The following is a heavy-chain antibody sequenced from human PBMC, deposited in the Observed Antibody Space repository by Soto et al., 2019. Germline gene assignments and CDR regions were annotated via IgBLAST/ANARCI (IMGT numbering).Heavy chain of an antibody. CDR3: ARHGGYDILTGYYLPGWFDP. V-gene: IGHV4-39*01. J-gene: IGHJ5*02. CDR1: GGSISSSSYY. D-gene: IGHD3-9*01. Sequence: SETLSLTCTVSGGSISSSSYYWGWIRQPPGKGLEWIGSIYYSGSTYYNPSLKSRVTISVDTSKNQFSLKLSSVTAADTAVYYCARHGGYDILTGYYLPGWFDPWGQGTLVTVSS. CDR2: IYYSGST.